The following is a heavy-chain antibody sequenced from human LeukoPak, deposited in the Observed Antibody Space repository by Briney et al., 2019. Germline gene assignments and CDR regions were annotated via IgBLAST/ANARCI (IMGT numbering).Heavy chain of an antibody. J-gene: IGHJ6*03. D-gene: IGHD3-22*01. V-gene: IGHV3-48*04. CDR1: RFTFSSYA. CDR2: ITTSGSTV. Sequence: PGGSLRLSCAASRFTFSSYAMSWVRQAPGKGLEWVSYITTSGSTVYYAESVKGRFTVSRDNAKSSLYLQMDSLRVEDTAVYYCARLRFYDNNGYSYYMDVWGKGTTVTVS. CDR3: ARLRFYDNNGYSYYMDV.